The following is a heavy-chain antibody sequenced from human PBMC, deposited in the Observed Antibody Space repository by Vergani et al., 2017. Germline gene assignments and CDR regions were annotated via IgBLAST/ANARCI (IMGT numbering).Heavy chain of an antibody. J-gene: IGHJ6*02. CDR1: GFTFSSYA. V-gene: IGHV3-23*01. D-gene: IGHD4-23*01. Sequence: EVQLLESGGGLVQPGGSLRLSCAASGFTFSSYAMSWVRQAPGKGLEWVSAISGSGGSTYYADSVKGRFPISRDNSKNTLYLQMNSLRAEDTAVYYCARGSYGGNSRVFYGMDVWGQGTTVTVSS. CDR3: ARGSYGGNSRVFYGMDV. CDR2: ISGSGGST.